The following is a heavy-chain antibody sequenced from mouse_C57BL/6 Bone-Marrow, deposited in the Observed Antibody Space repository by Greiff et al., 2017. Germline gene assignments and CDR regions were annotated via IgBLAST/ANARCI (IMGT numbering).Heavy chain of an antibody. CDR2: ISYDGSN. J-gene: IGHJ3*01. Sequence: ESGPGLVKPSQSLSLTCSVTGYSITSGYYWNWIRQFPGNKLEWMGYISYDGSNNYNPSLKNRISITRDTSKNQFFLKLNSVTTEDTATYCGARELTWFAYWGQGTLVTVSA. D-gene: IGHD1-3*01. CDR3: ARELTWFAY. V-gene: IGHV3-6*01. CDR1: GYSITSGYY.